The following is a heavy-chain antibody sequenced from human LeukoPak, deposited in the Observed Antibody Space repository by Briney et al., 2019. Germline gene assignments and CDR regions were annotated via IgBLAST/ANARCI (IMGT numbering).Heavy chain of an antibody. J-gene: IGHJ4*02. CDR2: IFYSGST. Sequence: PSETLSLTCTVSGGSISSSSYWGWIRQPPGKGLEWIGSIFYSGSTYYNPSLKSRVTISVDTSKNQFSLKLSSVTAADTAVYYCARGPPLGFNSSGYYLGDYYFDYWGQGTLVTVSP. D-gene: IGHD3-22*01. CDR3: ARGPPLGFNSSGYYLGDYYFDY. CDR1: GGSISSSSY. V-gene: IGHV4-39*07.